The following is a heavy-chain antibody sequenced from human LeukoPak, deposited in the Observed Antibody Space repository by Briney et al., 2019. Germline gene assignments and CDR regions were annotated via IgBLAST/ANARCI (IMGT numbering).Heavy chain of an antibody. Sequence: GGSLRLSCAASGFTFSGYWLSWVRQAPGKGLEWVAKIKQNGSEKYYVDSVKGRFTISRENAKNSLYLQMNSLRAEDTAVYYCARSSMIVVVDDDAFDIWGQGTRVSVSS. D-gene: IGHD3-22*01. V-gene: IGHV3-7*01. CDR2: IKQNGSEK. CDR1: GFTFSGYW. CDR3: ARSSMIVVVDDDAFDI. J-gene: IGHJ3*02.